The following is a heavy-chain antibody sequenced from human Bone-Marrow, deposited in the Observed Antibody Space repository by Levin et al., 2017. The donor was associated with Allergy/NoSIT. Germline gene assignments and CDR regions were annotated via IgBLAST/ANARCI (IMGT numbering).Heavy chain of an antibody. D-gene: IGHD4/OR15-4a*01. J-gene: IGHJ4*02. Sequence: GGSLRLSCAASGFTFSTYSINWVRQAPGKGLEWVANIKQDGSEKYYVASVKGRFTISRDNAKNSVYLDMRSLRVEDTALYYCASHSDYAGFDYWGQGTLVTVSS. CDR2: IKQDGSEK. CDR3: ASHSDYAGFDY. V-gene: IGHV3-7*03. CDR1: GFTFSTYS.